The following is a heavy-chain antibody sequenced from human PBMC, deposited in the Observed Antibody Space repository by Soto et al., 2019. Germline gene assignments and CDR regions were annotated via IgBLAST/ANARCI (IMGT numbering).Heavy chain of an antibody. CDR2: IGSKGETYAT. Sequence: GVLLRLPCTASGFNFGASNLRCVRQASGKGLEWLGRIGSKGETYATTYAASVKGRFTISRDDSKKTAYLQMNSLKTEDTAVYYCRGYCISSSCYESGMDVWGQGTTVTVSS. V-gene: IGHV3-73*01. J-gene: IGHJ6*02. CDR1: GFNFGASN. D-gene: IGHD2-2*01. CDR3: RGYCISSSCYESGMDV.